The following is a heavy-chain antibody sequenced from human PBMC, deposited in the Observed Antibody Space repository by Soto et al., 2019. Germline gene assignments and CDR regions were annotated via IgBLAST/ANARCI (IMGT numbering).Heavy chain of an antibody. CDR3: ARGGLVYASVY. D-gene: IGHD2-8*01. CDR1: GGSFSGYY. Sequence: SETLSLTCAVYGGSFSGYYWSWIRQPPGKGLEWIGEINHSGSTNYNPSLKSRVTISVDTSKNQFSLKLSSVTTADTAVYYCARGGLVYASVYWGQGTLVTVSS. V-gene: IGHV4-34*01. J-gene: IGHJ4*02. CDR2: INHSGST.